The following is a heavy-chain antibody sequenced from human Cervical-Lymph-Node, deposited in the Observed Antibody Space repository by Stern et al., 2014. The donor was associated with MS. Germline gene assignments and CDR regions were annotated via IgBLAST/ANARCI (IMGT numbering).Heavy chain of an antibody. D-gene: IGHD2-15*01. CDR2: VYWDDIK. CDR3: AHSRVKYCRGGTCYSSLFDY. J-gene: IGHJ4*02. CDR1: GFSVTTAGVG. V-gene: IGHV2-5*02. Sequence: QVTLRESGPTLVKPTQTVTLTCTLSGFSVTTAGVGVGWIRQPPGKALEWLALVYWDDIKFNSPSLKNRLTITKDTSKNKVVLTMTNVDPVDTATYYCAHSRVKYCRGGTCYSSLFDYWGQGTLVTVSS.